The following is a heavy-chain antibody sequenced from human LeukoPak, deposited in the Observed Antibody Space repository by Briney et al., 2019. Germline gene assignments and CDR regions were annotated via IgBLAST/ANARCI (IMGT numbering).Heavy chain of an antibody. D-gene: IGHD3-22*01. J-gene: IGHJ3*02. CDR2: FDPEDGET. CDR3: ASDYYDSSGYGSAFDI. Sequence: ASVKVSCKVSGYTLTELSMHWVRQAPGKGFEWMGGFDPEDGETIYAQKFQGRVTMTEDTSTDTAYMELSSLRSEDTAVYYCASDYYDSSGYGSAFDIWGQGTMVTVSS. CDR1: GYTLTELS. V-gene: IGHV1-24*01.